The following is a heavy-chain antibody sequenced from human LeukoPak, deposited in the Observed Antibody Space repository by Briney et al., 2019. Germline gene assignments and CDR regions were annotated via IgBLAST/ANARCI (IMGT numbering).Heavy chain of an antibody. CDR1: GFTFSSYE. CDR2: ISTSGSTI. V-gene: IGHV3-48*03. J-gene: IGHJ4*02. D-gene: IGHD2-15*01. CDR3: ARVVPGLGYCIDY. Sequence: GGSLRLSCAASGFTFSSYEMNWVRQAPGKGLDWVSCISTSGSTIYYADSVKGRFTISRDNAKNSLYLQMNSLRAEDTAVYYCARVVPGLGYCIDYWGQGTLVTVSS.